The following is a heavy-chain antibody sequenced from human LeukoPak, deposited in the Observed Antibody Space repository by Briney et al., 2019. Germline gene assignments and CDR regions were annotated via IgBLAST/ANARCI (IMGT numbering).Heavy chain of an antibody. J-gene: IGHJ6*03. Sequence: SETLSLTCTVSGGSISSYYWSWIRQPPGKGLEWIGYIYYSGSTNYSPSLKSRVTISVDTSKNQFSLKLSSVTAADTAVYYCAREGLTTIGVIDVWGKGTTVTVSS. V-gene: IGHV4-59*01. CDR1: GGSISSYY. D-gene: IGHD1-1*01. CDR2: IYYSGST. CDR3: AREGLTTIGVIDV.